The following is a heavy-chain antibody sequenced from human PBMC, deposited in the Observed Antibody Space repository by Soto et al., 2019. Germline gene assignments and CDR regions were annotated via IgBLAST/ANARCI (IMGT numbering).Heavy chain of an antibody. CDR3: ATEEWGLDY. CDR1: GGPITFSSYY. V-gene: IGHV4-39*01. J-gene: IGHJ4*02. Sequence: PSETLSLTCTVSGGPITFSSYYWSWIRQSPGKGLEWIGDIYYSGSSYYNPSLKSRVTMSVDTSKNQFSLKLSSVTAADTAVYYCATEEWGLDYWGQGTLVTVSS. D-gene: IGHD1-26*01. CDR2: IYYSGSS.